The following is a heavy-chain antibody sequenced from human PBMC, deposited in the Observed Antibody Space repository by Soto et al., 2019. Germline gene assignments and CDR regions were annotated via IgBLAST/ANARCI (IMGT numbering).Heavy chain of an antibody. CDR1: GGSISSRSHY. CDR3: ATADGFGVVTPFFEY. CDR2: SFYRGST. D-gene: IGHD3-3*01. J-gene: IGHJ4*02. V-gene: IGHV4-39*01. Sequence: SETLSLTCTVSGGSISSRSHYWGWIRQSPGKHLEWIGSSFYRGSTHYNPSLKTRVTISVDTSKNQVSLKLYSVTAADTALYYCATADGFGVVTPFFEYWGQGILVTVSS.